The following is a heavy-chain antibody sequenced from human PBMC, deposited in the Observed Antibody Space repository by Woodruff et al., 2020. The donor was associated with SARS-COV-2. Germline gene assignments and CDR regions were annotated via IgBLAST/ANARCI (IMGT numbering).Heavy chain of an antibody. D-gene: IGHD1-26*01. CDR3: ARRPKHYSGNYYFDY. V-gene: IGHV5-51*01. Sequence: SPSLQGQVTISADKSINTAYLQWSSLKASDTAMYYCARRPKHYSGNYYFDYWGQGTLVTVSS. J-gene: IGHJ4*02.